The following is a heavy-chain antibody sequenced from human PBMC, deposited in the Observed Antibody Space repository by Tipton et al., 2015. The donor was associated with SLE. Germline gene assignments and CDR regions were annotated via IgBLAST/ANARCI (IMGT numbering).Heavy chain of an antibody. V-gene: IGHV4-59*01. D-gene: IGHD7-27*01. Sequence: TLSLTCTVSSGSISSYHWSWIRQPPGKGLEWIGYIYYSGNTNHNPSLDSRVTISLDTSKNQFSLKLNSVTAADTAVYYCARGGRWGSVANFDNWGQGTLVTVPS. J-gene: IGHJ4*02. CDR3: ARGGRWGSVANFDN. CDR1: SGSISSYH. CDR2: IYYSGNT.